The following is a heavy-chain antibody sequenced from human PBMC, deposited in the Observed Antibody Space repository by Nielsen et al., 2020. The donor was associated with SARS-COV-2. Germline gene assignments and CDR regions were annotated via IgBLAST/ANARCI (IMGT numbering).Heavy chain of an antibody. Sequence: GESLKISCAASGFTFSSYGMHWVRQAPGKGLEWVAVISYDGSNKYYADSVKGRFTISRDNSKNTLYLQMNSLRAEDTAVYYCARTMVRGYYFDYWGQGTLVTVSS. J-gene: IGHJ4*02. D-gene: IGHD3-10*01. CDR2: ISYDGSNK. CDR1: GFTFSSYG. V-gene: IGHV3-30*03. CDR3: ARTMVRGYYFDY.